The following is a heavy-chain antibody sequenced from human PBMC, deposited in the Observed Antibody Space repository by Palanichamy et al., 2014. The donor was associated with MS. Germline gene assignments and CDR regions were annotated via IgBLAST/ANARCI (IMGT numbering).Heavy chain of an antibody. J-gene: IGHJ4*02. CDR1: GGTFGSYT. Sequence: QVQLVQSGAEVKKPGSSVKVSCKASGGTFGSYTISWVRQAPGQGLSGWKIIPILDISNYAQKFQGRVTITADKSTSTAYMELSSLRSEDTAVYYCARAGWRSSGYYDCWGQGTLVTVSS. CDR2: IPILDIS. D-gene: IGHD3-22*01. V-gene: IGHV1-69*02. CDR3: ARAGWRSSGYYDC.